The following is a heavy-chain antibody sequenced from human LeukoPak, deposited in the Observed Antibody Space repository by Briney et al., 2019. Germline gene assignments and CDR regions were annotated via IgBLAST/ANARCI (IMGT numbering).Heavy chain of an antibody. CDR3: ARDAQLRYFDWYFDY. D-gene: IGHD3-9*01. V-gene: IGHV3-20*04. CDR1: GFTFDDYG. J-gene: IGHJ4*02. CDR2: INWNGGST. Sequence: GGSPRLSCAASGFTFDDYGMSWVRQAPGKGLEWVSGINWNGGSTGYADSVKGRFTISRDNAKNSLYLQMNSLRAEDTALYYCARDAQLRYFDWYFDYWGQGTLVTVSS.